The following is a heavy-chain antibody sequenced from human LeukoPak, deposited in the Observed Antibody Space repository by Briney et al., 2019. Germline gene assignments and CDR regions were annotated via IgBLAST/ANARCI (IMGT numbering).Heavy chain of an antibody. V-gene: IGHV3-20*04. CDR1: GFTFDDYG. Sequence: GGSLRLSCAASGFTFDDYGMSWVRQAPGKGLEWVSGINWNGGSTGYADSVKGRFTVSRDNAKNSLYLQMNSLRAEDTALYYCARISSWLPLDYWGQGTLVTVSS. D-gene: IGHD6-13*01. CDR3: ARISSWLPLDY. J-gene: IGHJ4*02. CDR2: INWNGGST.